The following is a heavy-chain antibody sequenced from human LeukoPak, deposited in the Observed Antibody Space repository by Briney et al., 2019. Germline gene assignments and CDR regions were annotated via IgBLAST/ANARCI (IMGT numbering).Heavy chain of an antibody. V-gene: IGHV1-18*01. D-gene: IGHD3-3*01. Sequence: GASVKVSCKASGYTFTGYGISWVRQAPGQGLEWMGWISAYNGNTNYAQKLQGRVTMTTDTSTSTAYMELRSLRSDDTAVYYCAAEYYDFWSGYYLFDPWGQGTLVTVSS. CDR2: ISAYNGNT. CDR1: GYTFTGYG. J-gene: IGHJ5*02. CDR3: AAEYYDFWSGYYLFDP.